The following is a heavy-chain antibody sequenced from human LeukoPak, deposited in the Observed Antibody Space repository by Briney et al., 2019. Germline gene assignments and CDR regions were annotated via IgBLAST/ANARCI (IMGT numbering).Heavy chain of an antibody. CDR3: AGSGYDWFDP. Sequence: MTSETLSLTCTVSGGSISSYYWSWIRQPPGKGLEWIGYIYTSGSPNYNPSLKSRVTISVDTSKYQFSLRLSSVTAADTAVYYCAGSGYDWFDPWGQGTLVTVSS. D-gene: IGHD5-12*01. V-gene: IGHV4-4*09. CDR1: GGSISSYY. J-gene: IGHJ5*02. CDR2: IYTSGSP.